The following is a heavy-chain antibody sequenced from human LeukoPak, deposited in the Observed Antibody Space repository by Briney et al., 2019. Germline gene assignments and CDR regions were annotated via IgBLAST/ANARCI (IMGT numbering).Heavy chain of an antibody. D-gene: IGHD6-19*01. Sequence: ASVKISCKACGHTFTGYYMHWVRQAPGQGLEWMGWINPNSGGTNHAQKFQGRVSMTRDTSISTAYMELSRLRSDGTAVYYCAQSSGWDSLKYWGQGTLVTVSS. J-gene: IGHJ4*02. CDR2: INPNSGGT. V-gene: IGHV1-2*02. CDR3: AQSSGWDSLKY. CDR1: GHTFTGYY.